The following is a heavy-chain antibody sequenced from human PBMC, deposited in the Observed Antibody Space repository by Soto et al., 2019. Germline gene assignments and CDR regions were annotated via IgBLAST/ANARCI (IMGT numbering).Heavy chain of an antibody. V-gene: IGHV3-33*01. CDR2: IWYDGSNK. CDR3: ARDPIRQWLVGSYYYGMDV. D-gene: IGHD6-19*01. CDR1: GFTFSSYG. Sequence: PGGSLRLSCAASGFTFSSYGMHWVRQAPGKGLEWVAVIWYDGSNKYYADSVKGRFTISRDNSKNTLYLQMNSLRAEDTAVYYCARDPIRQWLVGSYYYGMDVWGQGTTVTVSS. J-gene: IGHJ6*02.